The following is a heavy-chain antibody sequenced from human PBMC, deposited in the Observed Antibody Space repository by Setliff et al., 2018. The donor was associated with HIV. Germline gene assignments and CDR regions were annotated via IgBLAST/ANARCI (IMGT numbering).Heavy chain of an antibody. CDR1: GFTFRSYS. Sequence: PGGSLRLSCAASGFTFRSYSMHWVRQAPGKGPEWVAVIWYDGSNKYYADSVKGRFTISRDNSKNTLYLQINSLRAEDTAVYYCAKDYSSGWFDYWGQGTLVTV. V-gene: IGHV3-33*06. D-gene: IGHD6-19*01. J-gene: IGHJ4*02. CDR3: AKDYSSGWFDY. CDR2: IWYDGSNK.